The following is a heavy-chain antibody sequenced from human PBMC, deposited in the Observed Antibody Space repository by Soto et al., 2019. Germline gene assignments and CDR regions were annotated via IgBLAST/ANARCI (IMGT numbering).Heavy chain of an antibody. CDR1: GFTFSSYG. D-gene: IGHD6-13*01. V-gene: IGHV3-33*01. J-gene: IGHJ4*02. CDR2: IWYDGSNK. Sequence: GGSLRLSCAASGFTFSSYGMHWVRQAPGKGLEWVAVIWYDGSNKYYADSVKGRFTISRDNSKNTLYLQMNSLRAEDTAVYYCARSPQKYSSSRNDYFDYWGQGTLVTVSS. CDR3: ARSPQKYSSSRNDYFDY.